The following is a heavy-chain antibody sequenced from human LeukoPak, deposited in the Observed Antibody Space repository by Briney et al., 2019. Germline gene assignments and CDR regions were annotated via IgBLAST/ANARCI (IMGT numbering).Heavy chain of an antibody. J-gene: IGHJ4*02. V-gene: IGHV1-69*04. D-gene: IGHD3-22*01. CDR3: VTQKARGYYRHFDS. CDR2: IITILGIA. Sequence: SVKVSCKASGGTFSSYAISWVRQAPGQGLEWMGRIITILGIANYAQKFQGRVTITADKSTSTAYIELSRVGYEDTDVYYCVTQKARGYYRHFDSWGQGTLVTVSS. CDR1: GGTFSSYA.